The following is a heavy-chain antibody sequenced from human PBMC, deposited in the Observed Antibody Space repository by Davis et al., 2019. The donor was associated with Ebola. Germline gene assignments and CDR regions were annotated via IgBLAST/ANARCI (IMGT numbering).Heavy chain of an antibody. CDR1: GFTFSNYV. D-gene: IGHD3-10*01. Sequence: PGGSLRLSCAASGFTFSNYVLNWVRQAPGKGLEWVAGISGSGASTYYADSVMGRFTISRENGKNSLYLQMNSLRAGDTAVYYCARGDGSGSYLAYWGQGTLVTVSS. J-gene: IGHJ4*02. V-gene: IGHV3-23*01. CDR2: ISGSGAST. CDR3: ARGDGSGSYLAY.